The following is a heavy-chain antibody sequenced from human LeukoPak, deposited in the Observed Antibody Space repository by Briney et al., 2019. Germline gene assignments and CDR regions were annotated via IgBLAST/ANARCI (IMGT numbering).Heavy chain of an antibody. J-gene: IGHJ6*03. CDR1: GXXFXSYX. CDR3: ARDSRDIVVVPAATSVHYYYYMDV. Sequence: GGXXRXSXAXXGXXFXSYXXNWVRQAPGKGLEWVSSISSSSXYIYYADSVKGRFTISRDNAKNSLYLQMNSLRAEDTAVYYCARDSRDIVVVPAATSVHYYYYMDVWGKGTTVTVSS. V-gene: IGHV3-21*01. CDR2: ISSSSXYI. D-gene: IGHD2-2*01.